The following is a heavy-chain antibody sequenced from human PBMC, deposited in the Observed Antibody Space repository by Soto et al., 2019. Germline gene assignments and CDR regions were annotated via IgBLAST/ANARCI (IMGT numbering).Heavy chain of an antibody. J-gene: IGHJ6*02. V-gene: IGHV4-34*01. CDR2: INHSGST. D-gene: IGHD5-12*01. Sequence: QVQLQQWGAGLLKPSETLSLTCAVYGGSFSGYYWSWIRQPPGKGLEWIGEINHSGSTNYNPSLKSRVTISVDTSKNQFSLKLSSVTAADTAVYYCARGLRLRFHYYYYYGMDVWGQGTTVTVSS. CDR1: GGSFSGYY. CDR3: ARGLRLRFHYYYYYGMDV.